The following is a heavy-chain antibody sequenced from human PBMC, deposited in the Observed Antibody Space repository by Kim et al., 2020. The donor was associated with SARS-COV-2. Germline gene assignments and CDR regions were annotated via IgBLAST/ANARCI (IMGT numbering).Heavy chain of an antibody. V-gene: IGHV3-23*01. Sequence: KGRFTISRDNSKNTLYLQMNSLRAEDTAVYYCAKDIRPGYSSGWYGILDYWGQGTLVTVSS. CDR3: AKDIRPGYSSGWYGILDY. J-gene: IGHJ4*02. D-gene: IGHD6-19*01.